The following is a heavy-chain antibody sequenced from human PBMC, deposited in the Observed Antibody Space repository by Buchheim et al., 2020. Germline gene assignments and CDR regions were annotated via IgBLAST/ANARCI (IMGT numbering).Heavy chain of an antibody. CDR2: ISYDGSNK. CDR3: ARGDAAAAAPEDY. Sequence: QVQLVESGGGVVQPGRSLRLSCAASGFTFSSYAMHWVRQAPGKGLEWVAVISYDGSNKYYADSVKGRFTISRENSKNTLYLQMNSLRAEDTAVYYCARGDAAAAAPEDYWGQGTL. CDR1: GFTFSSYA. V-gene: IGHV3-30-3*01. J-gene: IGHJ4*02. D-gene: IGHD6-13*01.